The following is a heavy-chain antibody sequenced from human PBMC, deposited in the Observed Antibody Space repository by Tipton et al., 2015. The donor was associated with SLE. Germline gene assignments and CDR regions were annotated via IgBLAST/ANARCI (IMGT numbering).Heavy chain of an antibody. V-gene: IGHV4-34*01. D-gene: IGHD2-2*01. CDR1: GGSFRGYY. CDR3: ARSGPVTGFTSSFDY. Sequence: TLSLTCAVYGGSFRGYYWSWIRQPPGKGLEWIGEINHSGSTNYNPSLKSRVTISADTPKNQVSLKLGSVTAADTAVYYCARSGPVTGFTSSFDYWGQGALVTVSS. J-gene: IGHJ4*02. CDR2: INHSGST.